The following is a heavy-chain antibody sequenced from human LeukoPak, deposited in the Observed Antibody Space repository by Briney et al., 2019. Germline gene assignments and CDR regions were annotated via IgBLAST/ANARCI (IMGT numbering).Heavy chain of an antibody. CDR1: GGSISSGDYY. D-gene: IGHD3-22*01. CDR3: ASQREDYDYYDSSGYRQGYYFDY. J-gene: IGHJ4*02. V-gene: IGHV4-30-4*01. Sequence: KTSETLSLTCTVSGGSISSGDYYWSWIRQPPGKGLEWIGYIYYSGSTYYNPSLKSRVTISVDTSKNQFSLKLSSVTAADTAVYYCASQREDYDYYDSSGYRQGYYFDYWGQGTLVTVSS. CDR2: IYYSGST.